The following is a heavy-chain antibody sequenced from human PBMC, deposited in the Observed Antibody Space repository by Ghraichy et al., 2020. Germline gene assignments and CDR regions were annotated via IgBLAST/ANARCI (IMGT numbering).Heavy chain of an antibody. J-gene: IGHJ6*02. CDR1: GGSIRSDDCF. CDR3: AREHVIWSGSHRGVDV. Sequence: SETLSLTCTVSGGSIRSDDCFWCWLRPPPGKGVGRIGCIYYSGNNYYKASMKSRVTMSVDTSKSLFSLRLTSITAAATAVYYCAREHVIWSGSHRGVDVWGQGTPVTVSS. V-gene: IGHV4-30-4*01. CDR2: IYYSGNN. D-gene: IGHD3-3*01.